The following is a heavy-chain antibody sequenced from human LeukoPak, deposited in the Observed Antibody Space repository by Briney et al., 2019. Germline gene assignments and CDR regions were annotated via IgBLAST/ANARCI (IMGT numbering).Heavy chain of an antibody. J-gene: IGHJ3*02. CDR2: INPSGGST. Sequence: ASVKFSCKASGYTFTSYYMHWVRQATGQGLERMGIINPSGGSTSYAQKFQGRVTMTRDMSTSTVYMELSSLRSEDTAVYYCARDRSGSSSPRDDAFDIWGQGTMVTVSS. V-gene: IGHV1-46*01. CDR3: ARDRSGSSSPRDDAFDI. D-gene: IGHD6-6*01. CDR1: GYTFTSYY.